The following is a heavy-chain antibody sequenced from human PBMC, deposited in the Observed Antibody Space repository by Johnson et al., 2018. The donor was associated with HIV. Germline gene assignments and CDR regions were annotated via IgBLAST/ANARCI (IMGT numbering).Heavy chain of an antibody. D-gene: IGHD5-18*01. CDR1: GFTFGDYA. Sequence: VQLVESGGGLVQPGRSLRLSCTASGFTFGDYAMSWVRQAPGKGLEWVGFIRSKAYGGTTEYAASVKGRFTISRDDSKSIAYLQMNSLKTEDTAVYYCTTYTTMVTMYVEIKGGAFDIWGQGTMVTVSS. J-gene: IGHJ3*02. CDR2: IRSKAYGGTT. V-gene: IGHV3-49*04. CDR3: TTYTTMVTMYVEIKGGAFDI.